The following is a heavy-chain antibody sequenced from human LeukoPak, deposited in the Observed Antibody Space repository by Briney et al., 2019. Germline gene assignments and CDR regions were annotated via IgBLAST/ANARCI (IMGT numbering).Heavy chain of an antibody. J-gene: IGHJ4*02. V-gene: IGHV3-30*03. CDR3: ARDRAWNYFDY. CDR1: GFTFSRHG. Sequence: PGRSLRLSCAPSGFTFSRHGMHWVRQAPGKGLEWVAIISNDGSRKYYAHSVEGRFTISRDNSKNTLYLQVDSLGAEDTAVYYCARDRAWNYFDYWGQGTLVTVSS. CDR2: ISNDGSRK. D-gene: IGHD3-3*01.